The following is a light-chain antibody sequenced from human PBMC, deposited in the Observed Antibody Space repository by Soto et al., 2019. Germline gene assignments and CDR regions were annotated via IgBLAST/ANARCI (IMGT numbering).Light chain of an antibody. CDR1: QSISSY. V-gene: IGKV1-39*01. J-gene: IGKJ1*01. CDR3: QQSYSTPPT. CDR2: AAS. Sequence: DIQMTQSPSSLSASVGDRVTITCRASQSISSYLNWYQQKPGKAPQLLIYAASSLQSGVPSRFSGSGSGTDFTLTISVLQPEDFATYSCQQSYSTPPTFGQGTKVEIK.